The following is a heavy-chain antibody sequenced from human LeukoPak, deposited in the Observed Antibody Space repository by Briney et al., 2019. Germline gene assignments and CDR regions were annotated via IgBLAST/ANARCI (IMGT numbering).Heavy chain of an antibody. D-gene: IGHD4-23*01. CDR3: AKDDSYGGNSVFDY. CDR1: GFIFSNSW. Sequence: GGSLRLSCAASGFIFSNSWVSWVRQAPGQGLEWVANIKPDGTVKYYMDSVKGRFTISRDNAKNSLYLQMNSLRAEDTAFYYCAKDDSYGGNSVFDYWGQGTLVTVSS. CDR2: IKPDGTVK. V-gene: IGHV3-7*03. J-gene: IGHJ4*02.